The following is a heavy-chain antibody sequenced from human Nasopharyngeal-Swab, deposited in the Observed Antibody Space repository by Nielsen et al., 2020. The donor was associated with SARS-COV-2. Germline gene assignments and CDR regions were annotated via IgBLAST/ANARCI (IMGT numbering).Heavy chain of an antibody. CDR2: ISGSGGST. V-gene: IGHV3-23*01. CDR1: GFTFSSYA. Sequence: GESLKISCAASGFTFSSYAMSWVRQAPGKGLEWVSAISGSGGSTYYADSVKGRFTISRDNSKNTLFLQMNSLRAEDTAVYYCAKDAPASYYDFWSGYPTAFDIWGQGTMVTVSS. J-gene: IGHJ3*02. CDR3: AKDAPASYYDFWSGYPTAFDI. D-gene: IGHD3-3*01.